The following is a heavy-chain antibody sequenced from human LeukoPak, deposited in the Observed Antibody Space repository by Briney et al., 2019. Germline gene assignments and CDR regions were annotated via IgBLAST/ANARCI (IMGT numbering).Heavy chain of an antibody. CDR2: INPNSGGT. D-gene: IGHD4-23*01. CDR3: ARGFLRWYPWTH. CDR1: GYTFTSYD. J-gene: IGHJ4*02. Sequence: ASVKVSCKASGYTFTSYDINWVRQAPGQGLEWMGWINPNSGGTNYAQKFQGRVTMTRDASISTAYMELSRLRSDDTAVYYCARGFLRWYPWTHWGQGTLVTVSS. V-gene: IGHV1-2*02.